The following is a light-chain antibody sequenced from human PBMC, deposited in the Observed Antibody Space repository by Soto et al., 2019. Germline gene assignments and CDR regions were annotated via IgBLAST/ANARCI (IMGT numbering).Light chain of an antibody. J-gene: IGKJ5*01. CDR2: DAS. V-gene: IGKV3-20*01. Sequence: EIGLRQSPGTVSLSPGERATLSCRASQSVSSNYLAWYQQKPGQAPSLLIYDASSRATGIPDRFSGSGSGTDFTLTISRLEPEDFAMYYCQQYGSSAPITFGQGTRLEIE. CDR3: QQYGSSAPIT. CDR1: QSVSSNY.